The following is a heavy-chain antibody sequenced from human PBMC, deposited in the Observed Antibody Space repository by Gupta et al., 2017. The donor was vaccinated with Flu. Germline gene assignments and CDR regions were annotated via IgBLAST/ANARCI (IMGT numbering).Heavy chain of an antibody. D-gene: IGHD5-24*01. Sequence: QVTLKESGPVLVKPTETLTLTCTVSGFSLSNARMGVSWIRQPPGKTLEWLAHIFSNDEKSYSTSLKSRLTISKDTSKSQVVLTMTNMDPVDTATYYCARIRVDGYNKAGYYYYYYMDVWGKGTTVTVSS. CDR1: GFSLSNARMG. V-gene: IGHV2-26*01. CDR2: IFSNDEK. J-gene: IGHJ6*03. CDR3: ARIRVDGYNKAGYYYYYYMDV.